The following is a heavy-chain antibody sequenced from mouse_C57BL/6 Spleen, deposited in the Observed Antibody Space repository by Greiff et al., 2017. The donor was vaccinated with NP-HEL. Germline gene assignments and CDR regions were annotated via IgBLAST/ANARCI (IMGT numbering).Heavy chain of an antibody. J-gene: IGHJ4*01. V-gene: IGHV1-39*01. Sequence: VQLQQSGPELVQPGASVKISCKASGYSFTDYNMNWVKQSNGKSLEWIGVINPNYGTTSYNQKFKGKATLTVDQSSSTAYMQLNSLASEDSAVYYCARGEVTTLYYYAMDYWGQGTSVTVSS. CDR2: INPNYGTT. CDR1: GYSFTDYN. CDR3: ARGEVTTLYYYAMDY. D-gene: IGHD2-1*01.